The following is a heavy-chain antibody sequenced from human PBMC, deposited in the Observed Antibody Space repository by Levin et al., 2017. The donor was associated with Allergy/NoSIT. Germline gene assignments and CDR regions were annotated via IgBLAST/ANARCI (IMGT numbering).Heavy chain of an antibody. CDR1: GGSISNYY. Sequence: KSSETLSLTCSVSGGSISNYYWTWIRQPPGKGLEWIGHIYNSGITNYNPSLKSRVTISVDTSKNQFSLKVYSVTAADTAVYYCARGDRTFGEWGQGTLVTVSS. CDR2: IYNSGIT. J-gene: IGHJ4*02. CDR3: ARGDRTFGE. D-gene: IGHD3-10*01. V-gene: IGHV4-59*01.